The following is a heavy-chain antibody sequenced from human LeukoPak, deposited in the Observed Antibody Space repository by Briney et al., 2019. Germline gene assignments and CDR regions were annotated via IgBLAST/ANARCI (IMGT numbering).Heavy chain of an antibody. D-gene: IGHD6-13*01. CDR2: ISGSGGST. Sequence: GGSLRLSCAASGFTFSSYAMSWVRQAPGKGLEWVSAISGSGGSTYYADSVKGRFTISRDNSKNTLYPQMNSLRAEDTAVYYCAKEGYSSSWWGDYYYYYGMDVWGQGTTVTVSS. CDR3: AKEGYSSSWWGDYYYYYGMDV. V-gene: IGHV3-23*01. J-gene: IGHJ6*02. CDR1: GFTFSSYA.